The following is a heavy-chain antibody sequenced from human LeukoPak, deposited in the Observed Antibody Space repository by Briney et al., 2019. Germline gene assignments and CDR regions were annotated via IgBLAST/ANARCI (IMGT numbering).Heavy chain of an antibody. CDR1: GFTFSSYA. D-gene: IGHD3-3*01. CDR2: ISYDGSNK. J-gene: IGHJ6*02. V-gene: IGHV3-30-3*01. CDR3: ARDLSYYDFWSGSFYGSDYYYYGMDV. Sequence: GRSLRLSCAASGFTFSSYAMHWVRQAPGKGLEWVAVISYDGSNKYYADSVKGRFTISRDNSKNTLYLQMNSLRAEDTAVYYCARDLSYYDFWSGSFYGSDYYYYGMDVWGQGTTVTVSS.